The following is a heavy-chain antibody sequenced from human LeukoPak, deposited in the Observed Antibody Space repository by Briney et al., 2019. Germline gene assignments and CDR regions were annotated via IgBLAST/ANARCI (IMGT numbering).Heavy chain of an antibody. CDR2: INSDGSST. Sequence: SLRHFCAVCGFTLRSYLMHWVRQPPGRGLVWVSRINSDGSSTSNAASVKGRFTISRDNGKNTLYLQMKRLSAEETAMYYCGRENRGAFDIWGEGEMVAVSS. V-gene: IGHV3-74*01. J-gene: IGHJ3*02. CDR3: GRENRGAFDI. D-gene: IGHD3-10*01. CDR1: GFTLRSYL.